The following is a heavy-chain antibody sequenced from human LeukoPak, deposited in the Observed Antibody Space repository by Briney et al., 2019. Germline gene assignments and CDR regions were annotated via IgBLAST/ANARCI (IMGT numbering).Heavy chain of an antibody. D-gene: IGHD5-12*01. V-gene: IGHV4-59*01. CDR1: GGSISSYY. CDR3: ARGSDSGYVKIENWFDP. CDR2: IYYSGST. J-gene: IGHJ5*02. Sequence: SETLSLTCTVSGGSISSYYWSWIRQPPGKGLEWIGYIYYSGSTNYNPSLKSRVTISVDTSKNQFSLKLSSVTAADTAVYYCARGSDSGYVKIENWFDPWGQGTLVTVSS.